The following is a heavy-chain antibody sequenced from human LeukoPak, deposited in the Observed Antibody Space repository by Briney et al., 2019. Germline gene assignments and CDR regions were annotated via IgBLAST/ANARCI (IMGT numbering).Heavy chain of an antibody. J-gene: IGHJ4*02. CDR2: IIPIFGTA. CDR1: GGTFSSYA. CDR3: ASKGEKGVFDY. Sequence: ASVKVSCKASGGTFSSYAISWVRQAPGQGLEWMGGIIPIFGTANYAQKFQGRVTITADESTSTAYMELSSLRSEDTAVYYCASKGEKGVFDYWGQGTLVTVSS. D-gene: IGHD3-10*01. V-gene: IGHV1-69*01.